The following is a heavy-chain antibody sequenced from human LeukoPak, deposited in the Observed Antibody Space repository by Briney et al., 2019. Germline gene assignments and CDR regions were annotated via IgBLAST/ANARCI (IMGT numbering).Heavy chain of an antibody. J-gene: IGHJ4*02. CDR1: GGSISSYY. CDR2: IYYSGST. D-gene: IGHD3-9*01. Sequence: SETLSLTCTVSGGSISSYYWSWIRQPPGKGLEGIGYIYYSGSTNYNPSLKSRVTISVDTSKNQFSLKLSSVTAADTAVYYCARGRRYFDWLYDYWGQGTLVTVSS. CDR3: ARGRRYFDWLYDY. V-gene: IGHV4-59*01.